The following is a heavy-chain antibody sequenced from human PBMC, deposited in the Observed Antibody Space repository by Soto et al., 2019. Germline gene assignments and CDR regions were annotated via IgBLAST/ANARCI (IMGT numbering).Heavy chain of an antibody. CDR3: VKASTYSSSQGWCDP. Sequence: EVQLVESGGGLVQPGRSLRLSCAASGFSFDGYAMNWVRQPPGKGLEWVSGISWNSGNIDYADSVKGRFTISRDNAKNSLYLQMNSLRAEDTALYYCVKASTYSSSQGWCDPLGQGTMVTVSS. V-gene: IGHV3-9*01. CDR2: ISWNSGNI. CDR1: GFSFDGYA. J-gene: IGHJ5*02. D-gene: IGHD6-6*01.